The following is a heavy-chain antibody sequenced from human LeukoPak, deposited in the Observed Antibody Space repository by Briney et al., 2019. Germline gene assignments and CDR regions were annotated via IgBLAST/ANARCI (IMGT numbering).Heavy chain of an antibody. CDR3: ARVPVDSDELEI. CDR1: GGSISSSNW. V-gene: IGHV4-4*02. D-gene: IGHD2-15*01. Sequence: SETLSLTCGVSGGSISSSNWWSWVRQPPGKGLEWIGEIYHSGSTNYNPSLESRVSISIDKSKNQFSLKLNSVTAADTAVYYCARVPVDSDELEIWGQGTMVTVS. J-gene: IGHJ3*02. CDR2: IYHSGST.